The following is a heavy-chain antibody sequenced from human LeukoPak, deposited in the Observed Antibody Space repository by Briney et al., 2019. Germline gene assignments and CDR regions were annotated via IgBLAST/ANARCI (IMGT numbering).Heavy chain of an antibody. D-gene: IGHD3-22*01. CDR3: ARVYYYDSSGLLVSFDV. J-gene: IGHJ6*02. CDR1: GYTFTGYY. V-gene: IGHV1-2*02. Sequence: ASVKVSCKASGYTFTGYYMHWVRQAPGQGLEWMGWINPNGGGTNYAQKFQGRVTMTRDTSISTAYMELSRLRSDDTAVYYCARVYYYDSSGLLVSFDVWGQGTTVTVSS. CDR2: INPNGGGT.